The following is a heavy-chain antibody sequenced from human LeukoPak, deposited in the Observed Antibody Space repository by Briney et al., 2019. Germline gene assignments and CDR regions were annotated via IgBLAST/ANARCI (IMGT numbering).Heavy chain of an antibody. CDR1: KFTLRSYN. CDR3: ARDGLGYCSGGSCHGVIDY. Sequence: GGSLRLSCTASKFTLRSYNMNWVRQAPGKGLEWVSSISSSSSYIYYADSVKGRFTISRDNAKNSLYLQMNSLRAEDTAVYYCARDGLGYCSGGSCHGVIDYWGQGTLVTVSS. CDR2: ISSSSSYI. D-gene: IGHD2-15*01. J-gene: IGHJ4*02. V-gene: IGHV3-21*01.